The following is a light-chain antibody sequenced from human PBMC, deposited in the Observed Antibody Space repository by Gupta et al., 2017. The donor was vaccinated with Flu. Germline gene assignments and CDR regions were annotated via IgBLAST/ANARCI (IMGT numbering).Light chain of an antibody. CDR3: RHEGGSAWT. CDR2: GGS. V-gene: IGKV3-20*01. CDR1: QSVSSSY. Sequence: ETVFTQTPGTLSSSPGERATLSCRASQSVSSSYLARYQQKPGRAPRLLIYGGSSSAPGIPDRFSGSRSGRXFSLTIXRLVPEDFAVYYCRHEGGSAWTFGXGTKVEIK. J-gene: IGKJ1*01.